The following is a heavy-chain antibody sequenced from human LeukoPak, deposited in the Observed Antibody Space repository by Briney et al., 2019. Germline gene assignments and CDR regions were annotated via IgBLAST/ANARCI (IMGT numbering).Heavy chain of an antibody. CDR1: GGSISSSNW. Sequence: PSGTLSLTCAVSGGSISSSNWWSWVRQPPGKGLEWIGEIYHSGSTNYNPSLKSRVTISVDKSKNQFSLKLSSVTAADTAVYYCARVVYYYDSSGYYPYHYYYYMDVWGKGTTVTISS. V-gene: IGHV4-4*02. D-gene: IGHD3-22*01. CDR3: ARVVYYYDSSGYYPYHYYYYMDV. CDR2: IYHSGST. J-gene: IGHJ6*03.